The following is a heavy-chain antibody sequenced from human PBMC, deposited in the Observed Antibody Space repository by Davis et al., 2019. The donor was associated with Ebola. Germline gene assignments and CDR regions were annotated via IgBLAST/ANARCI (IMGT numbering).Heavy chain of an antibody. Sequence: SETLSLTCAVYGGSFSGYYWTWIRQPPGKGLEWIGEINHSGSTNYNPSLKSRLIISIDTSKNQFSLKLSSVTAADTAVYYCARGYANWFDPWGQGTLVTVSS. J-gene: IGHJ5*02. D-gene: IGHD4-17*01. CDR2: INHSGST. CDR3: ARGYANWFDP. V-gene: IGHV4-34*01. CDR1: GGSFSGYY.